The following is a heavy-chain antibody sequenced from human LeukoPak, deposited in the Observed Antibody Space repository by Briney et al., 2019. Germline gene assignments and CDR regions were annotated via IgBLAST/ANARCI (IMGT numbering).Heavy chain of an antibody. Sequence: ASETLSLTCTVSGGSISSSGYYWGWIRQPPGKGLEWIGSIYSSGNPYYNPSLKSRVTISVDASKNNFSVKLSSVAAADTAVYYCARQTETSGADSWGQGTLVTVSS. CDR1: GGSISSSGYY. D-gene: IGHD1-14*01. CDR2: IYSSGNP. V-gene: IGHV4-39*01. J-gene: IGHJ4*02. CDR3: ARQTETSGADS.